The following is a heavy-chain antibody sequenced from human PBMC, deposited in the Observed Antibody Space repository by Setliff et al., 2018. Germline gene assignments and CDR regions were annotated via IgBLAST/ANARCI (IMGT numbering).Heavy chain of an antibody. Sequence: GGSLRLSCLGSGFSFNSYGINWVRHTPGKGLEWVASISSSNKDIFYVDSVKGRFTISRDYARNSVSLEMNNLRAEDTAVYFCARGHFYAGTWLFDFWGQGTLVTVSS. CDR3: ARGHFYAGTWLFDF. CDR1: GFSFNSYG. V-gene: IGHV3-21*01. D-gene: IGHD3-3*02. CDR2: ISSSNKDI. J-gene: IGHJ4*02.